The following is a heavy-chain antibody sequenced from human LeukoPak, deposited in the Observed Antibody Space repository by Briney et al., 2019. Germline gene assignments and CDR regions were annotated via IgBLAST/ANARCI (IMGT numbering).Heavy chain of an antibody. Sequence: ASVKVSCKASGGTFSSYAISWVRQAPGQGLEWMGWISAYNGNTNYAQKLQGRVTMATDTSTSTAYMELRSLRSDDTAVYYCARDVVTMVRGVINPVDYWGQGTLVTVSS. V-gene: IGHV1-18*01. CDR3: ARDVVTMVRGVINPVDY. CDR1: GGTFSSYA. CDR2: ISAYNGNT. D-gene: IGHD3-10*01. J-gene: IGHJ4*02.